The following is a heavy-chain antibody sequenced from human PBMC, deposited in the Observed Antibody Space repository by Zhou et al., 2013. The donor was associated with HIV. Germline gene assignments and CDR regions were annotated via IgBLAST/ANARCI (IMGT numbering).Heavy chain of an antibody. J-gene: IGHJ5*02. CDR2: INPNSGGI. Sequence: QVQLVQSGAEMKKPGASVKVSCKASGYTFTGHYMHWVRQAPGQGLEWMGWINPNSGGINYAQKFQGRVTMTRDTSISTAYMELSRLRSDDAAVYYCARATVAGNWFDPWGQGTLVTVSS. CDR1: GYTFTGHY. V-gene: IGHV1-2*02. CDR3: ARATVAGNWFDP. D-gene: IGHD6-19*01.